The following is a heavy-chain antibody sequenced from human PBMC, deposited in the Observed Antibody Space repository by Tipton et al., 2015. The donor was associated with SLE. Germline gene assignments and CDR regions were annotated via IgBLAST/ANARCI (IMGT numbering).Heavy chain of an antibody. CDR2: ICGGGGST. Sequence: SLRLSCATSGFTFGSYALSWVRRAPGKGLEWVSAICGGGGSTYHADFVKGRFSISIDKSKKTLFLQMNSLRVDDTATYYCAKFEKTTDFYLDSWGQGTLVSVSS. CDR1: GFTFGSYA. J-gene: IGHJ4*02. D-gene: IGHD1/OR15-1a*01. CDR3: AKFEKTTDFYLDS. V-gene: IGHV3-23*01.